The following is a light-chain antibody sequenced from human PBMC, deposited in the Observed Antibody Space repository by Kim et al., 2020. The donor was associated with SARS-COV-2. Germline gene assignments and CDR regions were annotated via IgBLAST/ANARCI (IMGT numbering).Light chain of an antibody. Sequence: SAALGQTARITCGGNNNGSENVHWYQQKPGQAPVLVIYRDTNRPSGIPERFSGSNSGNTATLTITRAQAGDEADYYCQVWDSSAGVFGGGTQLTVL. CDR3: QVWDSSAGV. CDR1: NNGSEN. J-gene: IGLJ3*02. CDR2: RDT. V-gene: IGLV3-9*01.